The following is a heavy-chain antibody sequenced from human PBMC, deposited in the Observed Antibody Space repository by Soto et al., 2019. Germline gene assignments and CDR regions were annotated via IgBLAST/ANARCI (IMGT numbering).Heavy chain of an antibody. V-gene: IGHV4-59*01. D-gene: IGHD1-26*01. J-gene: IGHJ4*02. CDR3: ARGVGSSPPRY. CDR1: GGSISVYY. CDR2: VYDSGSP. Sequence: QVQLQESGPGQVKPSETLSLTCTISGGSISVYYWSWIRQPPGQSLEWIGYVYDSGSPYYNPSLRSRVIISADTSKKQISLKLTSATAADTAVYYCARGVGSSPPRYWGRGTLVTVSS.